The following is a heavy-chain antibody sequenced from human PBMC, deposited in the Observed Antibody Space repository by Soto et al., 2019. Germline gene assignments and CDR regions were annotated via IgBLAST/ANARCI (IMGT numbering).Heavy chain of an antibody. CDR1: GYTFTSYA. Sequence: QVQLVQSGAEVKKPGASVKVSCKASGYTFTSYAMHWVRQAPGQRLEWMGWINAGNGNTKYSQKFQGRVTITRDTSASTAYIELSSLRSEDTAVYYCARGSGRLTTAYYYYYYMDVWGKGTTVTVSS. CDR2: INAGNGNT. CDR3: ARGSGRLTTAYYYYYYMDV. D-gene: IGHD3-10*01. V-gene: IGHV1-3*01. J-gene: IGHJ6*03.